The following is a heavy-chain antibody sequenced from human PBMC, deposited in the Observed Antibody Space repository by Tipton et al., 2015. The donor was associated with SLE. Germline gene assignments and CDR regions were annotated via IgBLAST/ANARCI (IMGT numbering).Heavy chain of an antibody. Sequence: TLSLTCTVSGGSISSGDYYWSWIRQPPGKGLEWIGYIYYSGSTYYNPSLKSRVTISVDTSKNQFSLKLSSVTAADTAAYYCARELEGVGSQQLVNWGQGTLVTVSS. D-gene: IGHD6-13*01. V-gene: IGHV4-30-4*01. CDR3: ARELEGVGSQQLVN. CDR1: GGSISSGDYY. J-gene: IGHJ4*02. CDR2: IYYSGST.